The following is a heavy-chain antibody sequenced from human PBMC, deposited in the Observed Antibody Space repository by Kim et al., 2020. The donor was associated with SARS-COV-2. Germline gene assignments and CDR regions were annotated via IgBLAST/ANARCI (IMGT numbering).Heavy chain of an antibody. CDR2: IYYSGST. CDR1: GGSISSSSYY. J-gene: IGHJ3*02. V-gene: IGHV4-39*01. CDR3: ARHADTWIQLWLLGGAFDI. Sequence: SETLSLTCTVSGGSISSSSYYWGWIRQPPGKGLEWIGSIYYSGSTYYNPSLKSRVTISVDTSKNQFSLKLSSVTAADTAVYYCARHADTWIQLWLLGGAFDIWGQGTMVTVSS. D-gene: IGHD5-18*01.